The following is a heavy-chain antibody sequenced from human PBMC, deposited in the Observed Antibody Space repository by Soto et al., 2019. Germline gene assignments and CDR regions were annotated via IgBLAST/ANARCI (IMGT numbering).Heavy chain of an antibody. D-gene: IGHD3-22*01. Sequence: QAGGSLRLSCAASGFTFSSYGMHWVRQVSGKGLEWVSRINADGTSTSYADSVKGRFTISRDNAKNTLYLHVNSLRAEDTAVYYCVKVFYYYDSSGYYYFDYWGQGTLVTVSS. CDR3: VKVFYYYDSSGYYYFDY. CDR2: INADGTST. CDR1: GFTFSSYG. J-gene: IGHJ4*02. V-gene: IGHV3-74*01.